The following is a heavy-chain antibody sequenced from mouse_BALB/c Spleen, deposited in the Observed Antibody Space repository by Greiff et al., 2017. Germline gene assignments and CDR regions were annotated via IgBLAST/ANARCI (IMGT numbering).Heavy chain of an antibody. Sequence: VQLKQSGAELVRPGALVKLSCKASGFNIKDYYMHWVKQRPEQGLEWIGWIDPENGNTIYDPKFQGKASITADTSSNTAYLQLSSLTSEDTAVYYCAGGDYAFAYWGQGTLVTVSA. CDR3: AGGDYAFAY. CDR2: IDPENGNT. CDR1: GFNIKDYY. V-gene: IGHV14-1*02. J-gene: IGHJ3*01. D-gene: IGHD2-4*01.